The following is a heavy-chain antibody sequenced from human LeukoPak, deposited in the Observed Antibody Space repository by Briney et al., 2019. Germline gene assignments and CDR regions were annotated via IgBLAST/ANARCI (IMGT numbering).Heavy chain of an antibody. D-gene: IGHD4-11*01. V-gene: IGHV3-23*01. CDR3: AKRGATTVITSYFDY. CDR1: GFTFSSYA. Sequence: GGSLRLSCGASGFTFSSYAMSWVRQAPGKGLEWVSAISGSGGSTYYADSVKVRFTISRDNSKNTVYLQMNSLRGDDTAVYYCAKRGATTVITSYFDYWGQGTLVTVSS. J-gene: IGHJ4*02. CDR2: ISGSGGST.